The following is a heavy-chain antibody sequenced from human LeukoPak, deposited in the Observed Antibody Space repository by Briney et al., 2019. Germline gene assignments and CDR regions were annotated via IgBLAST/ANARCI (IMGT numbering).Heavy chain of an antibody. Sequence: GGSLRLSCAASGFTFSSYSMNWVRQAPGKGLEWVSSISSSSSYIYYADSVKGRFTISRDNAKNSLYLQMNSLRAEDTAVYYCARDGGGYSYGLYYYYYYMDVWGKGTTVTVSS. V-gene: IGHV3-21*01. CDR1: GFTFSSYS. J-gene: IGHJ6*03. CDR3: ARDGGGYSYGLYYYYYYMDV. D-gene: IGHD5-18*01. CDR2: ISSSSSYI.